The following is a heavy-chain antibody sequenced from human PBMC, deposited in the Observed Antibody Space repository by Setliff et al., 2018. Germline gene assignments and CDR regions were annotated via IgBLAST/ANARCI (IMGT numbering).Heavy chain of an antibody. V-gene: IGHV1-18*01. CDR3: AISSLSICSGGSCPNAFDI. CDR1: GHIFSSYG. CDR2: ISSYNDVT. D-gene: IGHD2-15*01. Sequence: ASVKVSCTASGHIFSSYGISWVRQAPGQGLEWMGWISSYNDVTNYEQRFQGRVTMTTDTSASAAYMELRGLRPDDTAIYYCAISSLSICSGGSCPNAFDIWGQGTLVTVSS. J-gene: IGHJ3*02.